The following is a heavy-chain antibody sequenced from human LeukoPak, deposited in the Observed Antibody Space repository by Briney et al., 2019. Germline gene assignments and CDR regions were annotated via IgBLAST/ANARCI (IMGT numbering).Heavy chain of an antibody. CDR2: SNPNSGGT. CDR1: GYTFTGYY. CDR3: ARERKWLRPFDY. J-gene: IGHJ4*02. Sequence: GASVKVSCRASGYTFTGYYMHWIRQAPGQGLEWMGWSNPNSGGTNYAQKFQGRVTMTRDTSISTAYMELSRLRSDDTAVYYCARERKWLRPFDYWGQGTLVTVSS. V-gene: IGHV1-2*02. D-gene: IGHD5-12*01.